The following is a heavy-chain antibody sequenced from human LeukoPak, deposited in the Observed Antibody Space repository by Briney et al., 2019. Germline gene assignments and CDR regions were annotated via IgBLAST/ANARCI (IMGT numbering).Heavy chain of an antibody. CDR3: AKDQFSSGWYAFDY. D-gene: IGHD6-19*01. CDR2: ISGSGGST. CDR1: GFTFSIYA. J-gene: IGHJ4*02. Sequence: GGSLRLSCAASGFTFSIYAMSWVRQAPGKGLEWVSAISGSGGSTYYADSVKGRFTISRDNSKNTLYLQMNSLRAEDTAVYYCAKDQFSSGWYAFDYWGQGTLVTVSS. V-gene: IGHV3-23*01.